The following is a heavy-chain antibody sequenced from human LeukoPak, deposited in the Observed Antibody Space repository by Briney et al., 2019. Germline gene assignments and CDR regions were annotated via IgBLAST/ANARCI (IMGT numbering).Heavy chain of an antibody. Sequence: GASVKVSCKASGYTSTSYYMHWVRQAPGQGLEWMGIINTSGGSTSYAQKFQGRVTMTRDTSTSTVYMELSSLRSEDTAVYYCARDLQDTAMVTPNFDYWGQGTLVTVS. J-gene: IGHJ4*02. CDR1: GYTSTSYY. CDR2: INTSGGST. CDR3: ARDLQDTAMVTPNFDY. V-gene: IGHV1-46*01. D-gene: IGHD5-18*01.